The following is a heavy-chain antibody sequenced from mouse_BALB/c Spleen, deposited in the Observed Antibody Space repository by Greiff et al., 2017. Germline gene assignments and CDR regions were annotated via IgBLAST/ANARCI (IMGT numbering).Heavy chain of an antibody. J-gene: IGHJ2*01. CDR3: ARYDYRYDDGERRYDY. CDR1: GYSITSDYA. Sequence: DVKLQESGPGLVKPSQSLSLTCTVTGYSITSDYAWNWIRQFPGNKLEWMGYISYSGSTSYNPSLKSRISITRDTSKNQFFLQLNSVTTEDTATYYCARYDYRYDDGERRYDYWGQGTTLTVSS. V-gene: IGHV3-2*02. CDR2: ISYSGST. D-gene: IGHD2-14*01.